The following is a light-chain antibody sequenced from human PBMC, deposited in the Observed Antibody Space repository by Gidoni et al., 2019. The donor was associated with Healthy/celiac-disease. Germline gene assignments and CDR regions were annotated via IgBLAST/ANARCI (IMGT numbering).Light chain of an antibody. J-gene: IGKJ1*01. V-gene: IGKV3-15*01. CDR2: GAS. CDR3: QQYNNWPPWT. Sequence: EIMMTPSPATLSVSQGERATLSCRHSQSVSSNFAWYQQNTGQAPRLLIYGASTRATGIPARFSGSGSGTEFTLTISSLQSADFAVYYCQQYNNWPPWTFGQGTKVEIK. CDR1: QSVSSN.